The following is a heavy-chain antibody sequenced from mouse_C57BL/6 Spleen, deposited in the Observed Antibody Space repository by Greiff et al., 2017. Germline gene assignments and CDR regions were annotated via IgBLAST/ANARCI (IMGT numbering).Heavy chain of an antibody. J-gene: IGHJ2*01. CDR1: GYTFTSYW. Sequence: VQLQQPGAELVKPGASVKVSCKASGYTFTSYWMHWVKQRPGQGLEWIGRIHPSDSDTNYNQKFKGKGTLTVDKSSSTAYMQLSSLTSEDSAVYYCAIPGGGSGSYYFDYWGQGTTLTVSS. CDR3: AIPGGGSGSYYFDY. D-gene: IGHD3-1*01. CDR2: IHPSDSDT. V-gene: IGHV1-74*01.